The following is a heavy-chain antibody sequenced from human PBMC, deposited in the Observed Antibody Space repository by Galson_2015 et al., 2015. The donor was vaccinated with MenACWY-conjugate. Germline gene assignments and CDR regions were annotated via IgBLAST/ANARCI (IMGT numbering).Heavy chain of an antibody. Sequence: SLRLSCAASGFTFNNYWMHWVRHPPGKGLVWVSYIKADGSFSNYADSVKGRFTISTDNAKNMVYLQMDGLGDEDTAVYFCARDNNWSFDSWGQGTLVTVSS. V-gene: IGHV3-74*01. CDR3: ARDNNWSFDS. CDR1: GFTFNNYW. D-gene: IGHD1-1*01. CDR2: IKADGSFS. J-gene: IGHJ4*02.